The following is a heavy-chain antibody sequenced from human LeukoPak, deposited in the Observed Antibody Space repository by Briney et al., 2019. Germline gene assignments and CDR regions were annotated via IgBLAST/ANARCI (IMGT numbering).Heavy chain of an antibody. CDR1: GYSFTSYW. V-gene: IGHV5-51*01. D-gene: IGHD3-22*01. Sequence: GESLKISCKGSGYSFTSYWIGWVRQMPGKGLEWMGIFYPGDSDTRYSTSFQGQVTISADKSISTAYLQWSSLKASDTAMYYCATAYYYDSSGYSFDYWGQGTLVTVSS. CDR2: FYPGDSDT. J-gene: IGHJ4*02. CDR3: ATAYYYDSSGYSFDY.